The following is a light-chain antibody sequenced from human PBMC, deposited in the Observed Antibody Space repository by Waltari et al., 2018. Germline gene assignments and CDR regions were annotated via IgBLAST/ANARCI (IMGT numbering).Light chain of an antibody. CDR1: SNDAGCYNY. CDR2: DVS. J-gene: IGLJ2*01. Sequence: QSALTQPRSVSGSPGPSVTISCTGTSNDAGCYNYVSLYQQHPGKAPKLMIYDVSKRPSGVPDRFSASKSGNTASLTISGLQAEDEADYYCCSYAGSYTVVFGGGTKLTVL. CDR3: CSYAGSYTVV. V-gene: IGLV2-11*01.